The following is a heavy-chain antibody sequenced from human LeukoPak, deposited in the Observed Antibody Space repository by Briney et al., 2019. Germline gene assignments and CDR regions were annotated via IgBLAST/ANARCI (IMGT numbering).Heavy chain of an antibody. CDR2: ISSSGSTI. D-gene: IGHD6-13*01. Sequence: GGSLRLSCAASGFTFSSYEMNWVRQAPGKGLEWVSYISSSGSTIYYADSVKGRFTISRDNAKNSLYLQMNSLRAEDTAVYYCARLDSSSWLGRVFDYWGQGTLVTVSS. CDR3: ARLDSSSWLGRVFDY. J-gene: IGHJ4*02. V-gene: IGHV3-48*03. CDR1: GFTFSSYE.